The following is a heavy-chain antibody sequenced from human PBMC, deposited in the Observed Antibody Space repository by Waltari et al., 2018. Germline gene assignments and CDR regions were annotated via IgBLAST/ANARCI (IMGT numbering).Heavy chain of an antibody. CDR1: GFTFSSYW. Sequence: EVQLVESGGGLVQPGGSLRLSCAASGFTFSSYWVHWVRQAPGKGLVWVSCISNEESSPTYADSVKGRFTISRDNAKNTLYLQMNSLRAEDTAVYYCARVWGGAFDIWGQGTMVTVSS. J-gene: IGHJ3*02. V-gene: IGHV3-74*01. CDR2: ISNEESSP. CDR3: ARVWGGAFDI. D-gene: IGHD7-27*01.